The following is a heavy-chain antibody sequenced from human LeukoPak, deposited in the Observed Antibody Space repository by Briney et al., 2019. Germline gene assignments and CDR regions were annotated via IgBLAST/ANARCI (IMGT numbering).Heavy chain of an antibody. CDR2: IYTSGST. CDR1: GGSVSSGSYY. D-gene: IGHD6-13*01. V-gene: IGHV4-61*02. J-gene: IGHJ4*02. CDR3: ARAQQLTYFDY. Sequence: PSETLSLTXTVSGGSVSSGSYYWSWIRQPAGKGLEWIGRIYTSGSTNYNPSLKSRVTISVDTSKNQFSLKLTSVTAADTAVSYCARAQQLTYFDYWGQGTLVTVSS.